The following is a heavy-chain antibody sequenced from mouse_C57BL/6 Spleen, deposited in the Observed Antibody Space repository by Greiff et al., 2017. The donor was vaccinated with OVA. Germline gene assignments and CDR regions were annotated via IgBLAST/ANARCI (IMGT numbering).Heavy chain of an antibody. CDR1: GFTFSDYG. V-gene: IGHV5-17*01. D-gene: IGHD1-1*01. J-gene: IGHJ4*01. Sequence: EVKLVESGGGLVKPGGSLKLSCAASGFTFSDYGMHWVRQAPEKGLEWVAYISSGSSTIYYADTVKGGFTISRDNAKNTLFLQMTSLRSEDTAMYYCARELYYGSRGAMDYWGQGTSVTVSS. CDR3: ARELYYGSRGAMDY. CDR2: ISSGSSTI.